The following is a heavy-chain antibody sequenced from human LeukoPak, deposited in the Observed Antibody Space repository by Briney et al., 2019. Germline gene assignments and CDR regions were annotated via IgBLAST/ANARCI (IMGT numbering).Heavy chain of an antibody. Sequence: GGSLRLSCAASGFTFSDYSMNWVRQAPGKGLEWVSYISSSSSTVYYADSVKGRFTISRDNAKNSLYLQMNSLRAEDTAVYYCAKVPPGFYGDYGGFDYWGQGTLVTVSS. CDR3: AKVPPGFYGDYGGFDY. J-gene: IGHJ4*02. CDR2: ISSSSSTV. V-gene: IGHV3-48*01. CDR1: GFTFSDYS. D-gene: IGHD4-17*01.